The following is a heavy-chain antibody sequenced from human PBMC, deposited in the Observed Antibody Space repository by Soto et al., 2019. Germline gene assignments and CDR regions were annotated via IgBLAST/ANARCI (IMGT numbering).Heavy chain of an antibody. CDR2: IYYSGST. CDR1: GGSISSGDYY. Sequence: SETLSLTCTVSGGSISSGDYYWSWIRQPPGKGLEWIGYIYYSGSTYYNPSLKSRVTISVDTSKNQFSLKLSSVTAADTAVYYCARDGRGHSYGHGEYYYYGMDVWGHGTTVTVSS. J-gene: IGHJ6*02. D-gene: IGHD5-18*01. V-gene: IGHV4-30-4*01. CDR3: ARDGRGHSYGHGEYYYYGMDV.